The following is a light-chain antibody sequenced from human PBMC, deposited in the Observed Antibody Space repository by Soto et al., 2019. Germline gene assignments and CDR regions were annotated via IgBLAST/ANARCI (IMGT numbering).Light chain of an antibody. Sequence: EIVLTQSPGTLSLSPGERAPLSCRASQSVSNNYLAWYQQKPGQAPRLLIYGASNRATGIPDRFSGIGSGTDFTLTISRLEPEDFAVYYCQPYGSSGTFGQGTKVDIK. J-gene: IGKJ1*01. CDR3: QPYGSSGT. CDR2: GAS. CDR1: QSVSNNY. V-gene: IGKV3-20*01.